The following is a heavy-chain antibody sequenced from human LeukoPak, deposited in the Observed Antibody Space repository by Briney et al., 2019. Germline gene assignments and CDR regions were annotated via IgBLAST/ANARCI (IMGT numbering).Heavy chain of an antibody. CDR1: GFTFSNYA. J-gene: IGHJ3*02. D-gene: IGHD1-26*01. CDR3: AKDGRTNIGNYKGADDAFDI. CDR2: ISAGGDTT. Sequence: GGSLRLSCAASGFTFSNYAMSWVRQAPGKGLEWVSAISAGGDTTYYADSVKGRFTISRDNSKNTLYLQMNSLRAEDTAVYYCAKDGRTNIGNYKGADDAFDIWGQGTMVTVSS. V-gene: IGHV3-23*01.